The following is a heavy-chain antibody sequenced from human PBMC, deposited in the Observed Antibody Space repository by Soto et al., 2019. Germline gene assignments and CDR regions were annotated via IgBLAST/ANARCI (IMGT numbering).Heavy chain of an antibody. CDR2: TRNKANSYTT. Sequence: GGSLRLSCAASGFTFSDHYMDWVRQAPGKGLEWVGRTRNKANSYTTEYAASVKSTFTISRDVSKNSLYLQMNSLQTVGTAVYSGASEYLRGLTDYIWGSYRYTGMDVWGKGTTVTVSS. CDR3: ASEYLRGLTDYIWGSYRYTGMDV. J-gene: IGHJ6*04. D-gene: IGHD3-16*02. V-gene: IGHV3-72*01. CDR1: GFTFSDHY.